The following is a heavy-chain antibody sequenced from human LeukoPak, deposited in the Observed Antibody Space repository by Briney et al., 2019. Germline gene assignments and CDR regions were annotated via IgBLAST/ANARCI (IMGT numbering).Heavy chain of an antibody. CDR3: ARVKRRGYYYDSSGYDY. Sequence: PSETLSLTCTVSGYPISSGYYWGWIRQPPGKGLEWIGSIYHSGSTYYNPSLKSRVTISVDTSKNQFSPKLSSVTAADTAVYYCARVKRRGYYYDSSGYDYWGQGTLVTVSS. CDR1: GYPISSGYY. J-gene: IGHJ4*02. D-gene: IGHD3-22*01. CDR2: IYHSGST. V-gene: IGHV4-38-2*02.